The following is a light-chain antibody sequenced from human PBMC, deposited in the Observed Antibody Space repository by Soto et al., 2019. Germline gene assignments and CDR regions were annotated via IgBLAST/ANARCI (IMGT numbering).Light chain of an antibody. J-gene: IGLJ1*01. CDR3: TSYTSSDSYV. CDR1: SSDVGGYNY. V-gene: IGLV2-14*01. CDR2: DVT. Sequence: QLVLTQPASVSGSPGQSITISCTGTSSDVGGYNYVSWYQQHPGKAPKLLIYDVTNRPSGVSNRFSASKSGNTASLTISGLQADDEADYYCTSYTSSDSYVFGTGTKLTVL.